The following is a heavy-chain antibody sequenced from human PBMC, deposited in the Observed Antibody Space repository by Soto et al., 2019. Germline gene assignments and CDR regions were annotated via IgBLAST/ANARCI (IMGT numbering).Heavy chain of an antibody. Sequence: QVQLVQSGAEVKKPGSSVTVSCKTSGGTFSKDAINWVRQAPGQGLEWMGLLIPVFGSPIYAQKFQGKIRITAYESTSTAFMDMRSLRSEDTSVYYCTRVLGYTFEPGQNRYYAMDVWGQGNTVSVSS. CDR2: LIPVFGSP. J-gene: IGHJ6*02. D-gene: IGHD5-18*01. CDR3: TRVLGYTFEPGQNRYYAMDV. CDR1: GGTFSKDA. V-gene: IGHV1-69*01.